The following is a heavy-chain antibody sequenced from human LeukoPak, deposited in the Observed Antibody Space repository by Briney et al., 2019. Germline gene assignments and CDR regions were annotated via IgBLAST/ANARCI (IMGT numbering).Heavy chain of an antibody. J-gene: IGHJ4*02. CDR3: ASVHDYGDYAFDY. Sequence: SETLSLTCTVSGYSISSGYYWGWIRQPPGKGLEWIGSIYHSGSTYYNPSLKSRVTISVDTSKNQFSLKLSSVTAADTAVYYCASVHDYGDYAFDYWGQGTLVTVSS. CDR2: IYHSGST. V-gene: IGHV4-38-2*02. CDR1: GYSISSGYY. D-gene: IGHD4-17*01.